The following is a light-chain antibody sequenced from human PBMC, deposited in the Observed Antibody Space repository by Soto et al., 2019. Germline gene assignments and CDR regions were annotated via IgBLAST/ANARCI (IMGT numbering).Light chain of an antibody. V-gene: IGKV3-15*01. CDR3: QQYDNLPPFT. Sequence: EIVMTQSPATLSVSPGERATLSCRASQSVNSHLAWYQQKPGQAPRLLIYGASYRATGIPARFSGSGSGTDFTLTISSLQSEDFAVYYCQQYDNLPPFTFGPGTKVDIK. CDR2: GAS. J-gene: IGKJ3*01. CDR1: QSVNSH.